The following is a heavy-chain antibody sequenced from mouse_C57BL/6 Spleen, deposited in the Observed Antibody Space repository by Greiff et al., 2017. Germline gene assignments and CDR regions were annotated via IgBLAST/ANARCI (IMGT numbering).Heavy chain of an antibody. J-gene: IGHJ2*01. V-gene: IGHV5-17*01. CDR3: ARPGDGYYYYFDY. D-gene: IGHD2-3*01. CDR2: ISSGSSTI. CDR1: GFTFSDYG. Sequence: EVQLVESGGGLVKPGGSLKLSCAASGFTFSDYGMHWVRQAPEKGLEWVAYISSGSSTIYYADTVKGRFTISRDNAKNTLFLQMTSLRSEDTAMXYCARPGDGYYYYFDYWGQGTTLTVSS.